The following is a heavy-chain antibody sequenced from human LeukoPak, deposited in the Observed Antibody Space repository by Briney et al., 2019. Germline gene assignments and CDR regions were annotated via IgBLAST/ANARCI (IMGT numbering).Heavy chain of an antibody. CDR3: ARMYSGSHLDYYYYMDV. CDR2: ISSSGSTI. D-gene: IGHD1-26*01. V-gene: IGHV3-48*04. Sequence: PGGSLRLSCAASGFTFSSYSMNWIRQAPGKGLEWVSYISSSGSTIYYADSVKGRFTISRDNAKNSLYLQMNSLRAEDTAVYYCARMYSGSHLDYYYYMDVWGKGTTVTISS. J-gene: IGHJ6*03. CDR1: GFTFSSYS.